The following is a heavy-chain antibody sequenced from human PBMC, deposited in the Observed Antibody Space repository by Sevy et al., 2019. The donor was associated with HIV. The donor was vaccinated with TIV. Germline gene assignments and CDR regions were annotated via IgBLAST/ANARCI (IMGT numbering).Heavy chain of an antibody. J-gene: IGHJ6*03. CDR1: GGSISSYY. V-gene: IGHV4-59*08. CDR2: IYYSGST. CDR3: ARLIPFDYMDV. Sequence: SETLSLTCTVSGGSISSYYWSWIRQPPGKGLELIGYIYYSGSTNYNPSLKSRVTISVDTSKNQFSLKLSSVTAADTAVYYCARLIPFDYMDVWGKGTTVTVSS.